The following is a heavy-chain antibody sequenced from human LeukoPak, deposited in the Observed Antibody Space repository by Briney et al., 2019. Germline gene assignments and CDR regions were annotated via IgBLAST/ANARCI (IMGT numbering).Heavy chain of an antibody. CDR2: IYHSGST. V-gene: IGHV4-38-2*02. D-gene: IGHD3-3*01. CDR3: ARGIVSGYYYYYYYYMDV. CDR1: GYSISSGYY. J-gene: IGHJ6*03. Sequence: PSETLSLTCTVSGYSISSGYYWGWIRQPPGKGLEWIGSIYHSGSTYYNPSLKSRVTISVDTSKNQFSLKLSSVTAADTAVYYCARGIVSGYYYYYYYYMDVWGKGTTVTVSS.